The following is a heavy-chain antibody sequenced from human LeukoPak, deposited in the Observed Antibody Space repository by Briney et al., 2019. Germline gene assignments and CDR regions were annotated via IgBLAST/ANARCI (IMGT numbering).Heavy chain of an antibody. J-gene: IGHJ6*02. CDR3: ARVTVTRRGYYYYGMDV. V-gene: IGHV4-34*01. Sequence: PSETLSLTCAVYGGSFSGYYWSWIRQPPGKGLEWMGEINHSGSTNYNPSLKSRVTISVDTSKNQFSLKLSSVTAADTAVYYCARVTVTRRGYYYYGMDVWGQGTTVTVSS. CDR2: INHSGST. D-gene: IGHD4-17*01. CDR1: GGSFSGYY.